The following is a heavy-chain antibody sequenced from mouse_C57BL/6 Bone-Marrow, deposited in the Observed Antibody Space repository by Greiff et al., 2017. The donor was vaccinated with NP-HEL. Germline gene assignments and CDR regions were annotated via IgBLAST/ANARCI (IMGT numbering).Heavy chain of an antibody. CDR3: ARKNDGSSFYWYFDV. D-gene: IGHD1-1*01. Sequence: VQLKQSGPELVKPGASVKIPCKASGYTFTDYNMDWVKQSHGKSLEWIGDINPNNGGTIYNQKFKGKATLTVDKSSSTAYMELRSLTSEDTAVYYCARKNDGSSFYWYFDVWGTGTTVTVSS. J-gene: IGHJ1*03. CDR2: INPNNGGT. V-gene: IGHV1-18*01. CDR1: GYTFTDYN.